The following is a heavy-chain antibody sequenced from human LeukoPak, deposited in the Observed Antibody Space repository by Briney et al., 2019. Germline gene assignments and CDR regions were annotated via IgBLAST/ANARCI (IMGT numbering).Heavy chain of an antibody. CDR2: IYPGDSDT. D-gene: IGHD2/OR15-2a*01. Sequence: GESLKISCKASGYTFTSYWIGWVRQMPGKGLEWVGIIYPGDSDTRYSPSFKGQVTISADKSISTAYLQWSSLKASDTAMYYCARINSRTIDSWGQGTLLTVSS. CDR3: ARINSRTIDS. V-gene: IGHV5-51*01. CDR1: GYTFTSYW. J-gene: IGHJ4*02.